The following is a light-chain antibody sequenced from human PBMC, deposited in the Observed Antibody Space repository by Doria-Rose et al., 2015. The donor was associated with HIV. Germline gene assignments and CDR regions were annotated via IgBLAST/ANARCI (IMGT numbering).Light chain of an antibody. CDR3: QQYGSLSAIT. CDR1: QTIHSKY. CDR2: GAS. Sequence: TQSPGTLSLSPGERATISCRASQTIHSKYLGWYQQILGQAPRLLIYGASSRSTGMPARFSGSGSGTDFTLTISRLEPEDFAVYYCQQYGSLSAITFGQGTRLEIK. J-gene: IGKJ5*01. V-gene: IGKV3-20*01.